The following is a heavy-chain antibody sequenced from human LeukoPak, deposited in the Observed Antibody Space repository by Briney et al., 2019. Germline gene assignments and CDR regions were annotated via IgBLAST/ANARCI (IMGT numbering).Heavy chain of an antibody. D-gene: IGHD3-3*01. V-gene: IGHV1-2*06. Sequence: ASVKVSCKASGYTFTGYYMHWVRQAPGQGLEWTGRIIPNSGGTKYAQKFQGRVTMTRDTSITTAYMELSRLRSDDTAVYYCARDRAYDREFDSWGQGTLVTVSS. CDR3: ARDRAYDREFDS. CDR2: IIPNSGGT. J-gene: IGHJ4*02. CDR1: GYTFTGYY.